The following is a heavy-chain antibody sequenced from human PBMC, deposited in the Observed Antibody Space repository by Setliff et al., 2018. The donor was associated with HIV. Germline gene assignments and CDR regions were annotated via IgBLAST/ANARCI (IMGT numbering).Heavy chain of an antibody. CDR3: AGDPGYFDWLRSYRHYYGMDV. Sequence: SETLSLTCAVSGYSINSGYYWGWIRQPPGKGLEWIGNIYHSGNTYYNPSLKSRVTISVDTSKNQFSLKLSSVTAADTAVYFCAGDPGYFDWLRSYRHYYGMDVWGQGTTVTVSS. D-gene: IGHD3-9*01. CDR2: IYHSGNT. J-gene: IGHJ6*02. V-gene: IGHV4-38-2*02. CDR1: GYSINSGYY.